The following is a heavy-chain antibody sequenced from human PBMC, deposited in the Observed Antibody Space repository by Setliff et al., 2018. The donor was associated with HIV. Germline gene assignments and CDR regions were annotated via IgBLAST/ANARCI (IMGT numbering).Heavy chain of an antibody. CDR2: IRSKAYGGTT. J-gene: IGHJ3*02. CDR1: GFIFGDYA. D-gene: IGHD2-15*01. Sequence: LSLSCTGSGFIFGDYATSWARQAPGKGLEWVGIIRSKAYGGTTEYAASVKGRFTISRDDSKSIAFLQMNSLKTEDTAVYYCTRGQDVVVLSPTGSDAFDIWGRGTMVTVS. V-gene: IGHV3-49*04. CDR3: TRGQDVVVLSPTGSDAFDI.